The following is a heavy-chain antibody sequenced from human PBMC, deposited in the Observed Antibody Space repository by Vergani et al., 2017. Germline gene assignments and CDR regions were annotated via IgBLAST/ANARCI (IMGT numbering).Heavy chain of an antibody. V-gene: IGHV1-18*01. CDR3: SRGGFYTSRNDFKCYGLGV. Sequence: QAQLVQSGAEVKKPGASVRVSCKASRYPFSRYGISWVRQAPGQGLEWMGWISAYSGETRYGRSLQGRVTMTTDASTNTAYMSLRRLRSDDTAIYYCSRGGFYTSRNDFKCYGLGVWGQGTTVTVTS. J-gene: IGHJ6*02. CDR1: RYPFSRYG. D-gene: IGHD3-3*01. CDR2: ISAYSGET.